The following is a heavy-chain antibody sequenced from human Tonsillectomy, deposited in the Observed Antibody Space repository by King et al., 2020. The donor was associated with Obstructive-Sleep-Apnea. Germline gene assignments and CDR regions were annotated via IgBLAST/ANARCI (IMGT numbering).Heavy chain of an antibody. V-gene: IGHV4-30-4*01. CDR2: SYYTGRT. CDR1: GGSINSVDDY. J-gene: IGHJ6*02. CDR3: ASDDYRFGSDYSAMAI. D-gene: IGHD3-16*02. Sequence: QLQESGPGLVKPSQTLSLTCTVSGGSINSVDDYWTWIRQSPGKGLEWIGNSYYTGRTSYNPSLKSRVTISVDASKNEFSLRLSSVTAADTAMYYWASDDYRFGSDYSAMAIWGRGTTVIVS.